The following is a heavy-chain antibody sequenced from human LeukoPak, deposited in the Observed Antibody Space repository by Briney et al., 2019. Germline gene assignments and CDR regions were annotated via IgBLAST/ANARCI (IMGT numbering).Heavy chain of an antibody. Sequence: SETLSLTCTVSGGSISSYYWSWIRQPPGKGLEWIGYIYYSGSTNYNPSLKSRVTIPVDTSKNQFPLKLSSVTAADTAVYYCARLEISLAAAATGWFDPWGQGTLVTVSS. CDR3: ARLEISLAAAATGWFDP. J-gene: IGHJ5*02. D-gene: IGHD6-13*01. CDR2: IYYSGST. V-gene: IGHV4-59*08. CDR1: GGSISSYY.